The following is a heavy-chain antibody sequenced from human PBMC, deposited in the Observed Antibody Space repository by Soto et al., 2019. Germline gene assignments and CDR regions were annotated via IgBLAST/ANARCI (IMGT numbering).Heavy chain of an antibody. CDR2: IYYSGNT. CDR3: ARDRPIHYYGSGALYGMDV. J-gene: IGHJ6*02. D-gene: IGHD3-10*01. CDR1: GGSISSDVYY. V-gene: IGHV4-30-4*01. Sequence: SETLSLTCTVSGGSISSDVYYWSCIRQPPGKGLEWIGYIYYSGNTYYNPSLKSRVIISVDTSKNQFSLKLSSVTAADTAVYYCARDRPIHYYGSGALYGMDVWGQGTTVTVSS.